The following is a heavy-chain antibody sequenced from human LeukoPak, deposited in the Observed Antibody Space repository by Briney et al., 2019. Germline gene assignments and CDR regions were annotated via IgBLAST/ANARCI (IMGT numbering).Heavy chain of an antibody. Sequence: ASVKVSCKASGYTFTGYYMHWVRQAPGQGLEWMGWINPNSGGTNYALKFQGRVTMTRDTSISTAYMELSRLRSDDTAVYYCARDLAAAGPEVWFDPWGQGTLVTVSS. CDR1: GYTFTGYY. CDR3: ARDLAAAGPEVWFDP. D-gene: IGHD6-13*01. V-gene: IGHV1-2*02. CDR2: INPNSGGT. J-gene: IGHJ5*02.